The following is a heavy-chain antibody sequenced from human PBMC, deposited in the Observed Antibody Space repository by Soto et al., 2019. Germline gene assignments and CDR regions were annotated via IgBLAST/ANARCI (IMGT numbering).Heavy chain of an antibody. CDR3: ARRQISPPTRGAASARGGMDV. Sequence: ESVGGVVQPGRSLRLSCAASGFTFNNYGMHWVRQAPGKGLEWVAVIWNDGNGYYYANSVKGRFTISRDNSKNTLYLQMSSLRVEDTAVYYCARRQISPPTRGAASARGGMDVWGQGTTVTVSS. CDR1: GFTFNNYG. V-gene: IGHV3-33*01. D-gene: IGHD6-13*01. CDR2: IWNDGNGY. J-gene: IGHJ6*02.